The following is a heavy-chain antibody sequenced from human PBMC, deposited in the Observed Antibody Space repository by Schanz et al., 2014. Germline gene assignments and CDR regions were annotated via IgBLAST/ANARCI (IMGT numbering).Heavy chain of an antibody. D-gene: IGHD2-21*01. CDR3: TKGLLPVRALADVFDV. Sequence: VQLVESGGGVVQPGRSLRLSCATSGLNFDYYGMNWVRQAPGKGLEWVSGIEFSGGTTYYADSVKGRFTISRDNSKNILTMQMSSLRAEDTALYYCTKGLLPVRALADVFDVWGQGTMXTVSP. V-gene: IGHV3-23*04. CDR1: GLNFDYYG. J-gene: IGHJ3*01. CDR2: IEFSGGTT.